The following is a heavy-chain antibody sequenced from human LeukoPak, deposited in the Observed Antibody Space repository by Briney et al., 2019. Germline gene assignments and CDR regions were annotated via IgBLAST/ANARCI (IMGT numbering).Heavy chain of an antibody. Sequence: GGSLRLSCTASGFTFGDYAMSWFRQGPGKGLEWVGFIRSKAYGGTTEYAASVKGRFTISRDDSKSLAYLQMNSLKTDDRAVYYCGYSGSKGAVVGAFDIWGQGTMVTVSS. V-gene: IGHV3-49*03. CDR3: GYSGSKGAVVGAFDI. D-gene: IGHD1-26*01. CDR1: GFTFGDYA. J-gene: IGHJ3*02. CDR2: IRSKAYGGTT.